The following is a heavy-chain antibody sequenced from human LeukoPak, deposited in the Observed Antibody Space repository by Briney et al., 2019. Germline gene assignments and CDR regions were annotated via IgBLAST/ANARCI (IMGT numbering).Heavy chain of an antibody. CDR3: GRRFEGNPSYFDS. V-gene: IGHV3-23*01. Sequence: GGSLRLSCAASGFTFSSYAMSWVRQAPGKGLEWVSAISGSGGSTYYADSVKGRFTISRDNSKNTLYLQMNSLKTEDTAVYYCGRRFEGNPSYFDSWGHGTLVTVSS. CDR2: ISGSGGST. CDR1: GFTFSSYA. J-gene: IGHJ4*01. D-gene: IGHD1-14*01.